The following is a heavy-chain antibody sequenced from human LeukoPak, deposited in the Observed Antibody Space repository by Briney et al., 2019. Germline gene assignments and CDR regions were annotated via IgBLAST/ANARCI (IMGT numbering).Heavy chain of an antibody. J-gene: IGHJ4*02. D-gene: IGHD3-10*01. V-gene: IGHV4-30-2*01. CDR3: ARGMTGFDY. CDR2: IYYSGST. Sequence: SETLSLTCAVSVGSISSGGYSWSWIRQPPGKGLEWIGYIYYSGSTYYSPSLKSRVTISVDRSKNQFSLKLSSVTAADTAVYYCARGMTGFDYWGQGTLVTVSS. CDR1: VGSISSGGYS.